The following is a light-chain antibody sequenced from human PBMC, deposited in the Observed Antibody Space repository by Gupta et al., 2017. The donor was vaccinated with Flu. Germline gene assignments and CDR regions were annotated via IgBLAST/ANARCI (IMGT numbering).Light chain of an antibody. CDR1: QSIISY. CDR3: QQRRNWPLYT. V-gene: IGKV3-11*01. J-gene: IGKJ2*01. Sequence: VTLSLSPGEGATLSCRASQSIISYLAWYKQRPGQPPRLLIYDASTRDTGVPARFSGSGYKKDFTLTISSREPEDSAVYYCQQRRNWPLYTFGQGTKLEIK. CDR2: DAS.